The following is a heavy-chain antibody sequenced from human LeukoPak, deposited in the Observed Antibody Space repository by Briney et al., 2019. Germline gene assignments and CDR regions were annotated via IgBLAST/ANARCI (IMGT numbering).Heavy chain of an antibody. CDR2: ISSSSSYI. J-gene: IGHJ4*02. D-gene: IGHD6-19*01. CDR3: ARAVVAGDYFDY. CDR1: GFTFSSYS. Sequence: GGSLRLSCAASGFTFSSYSMNWVRQAPGKGLEWVSSISSSSSYIYYADSVKGRFTISRDNAKNSLYLQMNSLRAEDTAVYYCARAVVAGDYFDYWGQGTLVTVSS. V-gene: IGHV3-21*01.